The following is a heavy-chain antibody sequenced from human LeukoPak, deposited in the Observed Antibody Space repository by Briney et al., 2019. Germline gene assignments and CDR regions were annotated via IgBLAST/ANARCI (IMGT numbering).Heavy chain of an antibody. D-gene: IGHD3-16*02. V-gene: IGHV4-39*01. CDR2: IYYSGST. J-gene: IGHJ4*02. CDR1: GGSISSSSYY. CDR3: ASGNYDYVWGSYRYDPGHRAWDY. Sequence: SETLSLTCTVSGGSISSSSYYWGWIRQPPGKGLEWIGSIYYSGSTYYNPSLKSRVTISVDTSKNQFSLKLGSVTAADTAVYYCASGNYDYVWGSYRYDPGHRAWDYWGQGTLVTVSS.